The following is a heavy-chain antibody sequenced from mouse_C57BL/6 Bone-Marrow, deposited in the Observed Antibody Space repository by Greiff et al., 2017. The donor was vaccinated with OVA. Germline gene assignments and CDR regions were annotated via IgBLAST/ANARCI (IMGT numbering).Heavy chain of an antibody. D-gene: IGHD2-4*01. CDR1: GYTFTSYW. V-gene: IGHV1-55*01. J-gene: IGHJ4*01. CDR2: IYPGSGST. Sequence: QVHVKQSGAELVKPGASVKMSCKASGYTFTSYWITWVKQRPGQGLEWIGDIYPGSGSTNYNEKFKSKATLTVDTSSSTAYMQLSSLTSEDSAVYYCARRGLPGYYAMDYWGQGTSVTVSS. CDR3: ARRGLPGYYAMDY.